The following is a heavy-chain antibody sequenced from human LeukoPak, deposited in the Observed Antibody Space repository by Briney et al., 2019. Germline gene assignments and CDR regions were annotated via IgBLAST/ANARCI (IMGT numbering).Heavy chain of an antibody. Sequence: PGGSLRLSCAASGFTFSSYAMSWVRQAPGKGLEWVSAISGSGGSTYYADSVKGRFTISRDNSKNTLYLQMNSLRAEDTAVYYCAKDLVVSRTYDFSPLDVWGKGTTVTVSS. V-gene: IGHV3-23*01. CDR3: AKDLVVSRTYDFSPLDV. CDR2: ISGSGGST. J-gene: IGHJ6*04. D-gene: IGHD3-3*01. CDR1: GFTFSSYA.